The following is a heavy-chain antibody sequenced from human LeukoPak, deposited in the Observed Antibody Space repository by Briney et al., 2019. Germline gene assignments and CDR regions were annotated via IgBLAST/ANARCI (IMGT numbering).Heavy chain of an antibody. Sequence: SETLSLTCTVSGYSISSGYYWGWIRQPPGKGLEWIGSIYHSGSTYYNPSLKSRVTISVDTSKNQFSLKLSSVTAADTAVYYCAAGTYSSSSETDYWGQGTLVTVSS. V-gene: IGHV4-38-2*02. CDR3: AAGTYSSSSETDY. J-gene: IGHJ4*02. CDR1: GYSISSGYY. CDR2: IYHSGST. D-gene: IGHD6-6*01.